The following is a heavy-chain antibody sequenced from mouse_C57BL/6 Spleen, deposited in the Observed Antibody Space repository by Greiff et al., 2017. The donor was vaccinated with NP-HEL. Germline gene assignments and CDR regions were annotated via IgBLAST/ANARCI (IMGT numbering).Heavy chain of an antibody. CDR2: ISSGSSTI. D-gene: IGHD1-1*01. V-gene: IGHV5-17*01. CDR3: ARRALYGSSYDYAMDY. CDR1: GFTFSDYG. J-gene: IGHJ4*01. Sequence: EVQLVESGGGLVKPGGSLKLSCAASGFTFSDYGMHWVRQAPEKGLEWVAYISSGSSTIYYADTVKGRFTISRDNAKNTLFLQRTSLRSEDTAMYYCARRALYGSSYDYAMDYWGQGTSVTVSS.